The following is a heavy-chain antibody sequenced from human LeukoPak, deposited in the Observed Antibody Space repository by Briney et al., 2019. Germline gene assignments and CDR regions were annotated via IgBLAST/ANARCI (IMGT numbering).Heavy chain of an antibody. CDR2: IRYDGSNK. V-gene: IGHV3-30*02. Sequence: GGSLRLSCAASGFTFSDYGMHWVRQAPGRGLEWVAFIRYDGSNKYYADSVKGRFTISRDNSKTTLFLQMNSLRTEDTAVYYCAKDRNPELDYWGQGTLVTVSS. CDR1: GFTFSDYG. J-gene: IGHJ4*02. CDR3: AKDRNPELDY.